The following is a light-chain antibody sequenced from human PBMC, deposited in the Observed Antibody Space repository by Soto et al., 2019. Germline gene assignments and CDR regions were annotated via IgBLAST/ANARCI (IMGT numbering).Light chain of an antibody. J-gene: IGLJ2*01. CDR2: SNN. Sequence: QAVVTQPPSASGTPGQRVTISCSGSSSNIGTSYVYWYQQLPGTAPKLLIYSNNQRPSGVPDRFSGSKSGTSASLAISGLRSEDEADYYCAACHDSLSPVIFGGGTKLTVL. CDR1: SSNIGTSY. V-gene: IGLV1-47*02. CDR3: AACHDSLSPVI.